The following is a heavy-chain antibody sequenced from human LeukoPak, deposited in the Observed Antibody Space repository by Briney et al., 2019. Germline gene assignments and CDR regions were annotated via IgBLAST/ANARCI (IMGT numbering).Heavy chain of an antibody. CDR1: GFTFSSYA. D-gene: IGHD2-2*01. J-gene: IGHJ4*02. CDR3: ASHSVFIGSTTRHNLMKY. Sequence: GGSLRLSCAASGFTFSSYAMHWVRQAPGKGLEWVAVISYDGSNKYYADSVKGRFTISRDNSKNTLYLQMNSLRAEDTAVYYCASHSVFIGSTTRHNLMKYWGQGTLVTVSS. V-gene: IGHV3-30-3*01. CDR2: ISYDGSNK.